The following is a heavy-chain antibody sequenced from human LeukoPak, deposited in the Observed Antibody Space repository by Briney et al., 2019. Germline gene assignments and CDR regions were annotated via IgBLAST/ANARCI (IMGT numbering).Heavy chain of an antibody. J-gene: IGHJ5*02. CDR1: GVTFSNYA. Sequence: GGSLRLSCAASGVTFSNYAMTWVRQAPGKGLEWVSSINGAGSNTYYADSVKGRFTISRDNAKNTLYLQMNSLRAEDTAVYYCARSGSSGWYDHWGQGTLVTVSS. V-gene: IGHV3-23*01. CDR2: INGAGSNT. CDR3: ARSGSSGWYDH. D-gene: IGHD6-19*01.